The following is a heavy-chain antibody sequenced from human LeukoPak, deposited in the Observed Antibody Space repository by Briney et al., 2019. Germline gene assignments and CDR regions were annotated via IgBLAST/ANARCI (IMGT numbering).Heavy chain of an antibody. Sequence: AASVKVSCKLSGNTLRELPIQWVRQAGGKGLEWMAGFDPENAEIVYAQKFQGRVTMTEDTSTNTAYMELTSLISDDTALYYCATRGSDFWSGFDYWGQGTQVTVSS. CDR1: GNTLRELP. CDR2: FDPENAEI. CDR3: ATRGSDFWSGFDY. D-gene: IGHD3-3*01. J-gene: IGHJ4*02. V-gene: IGHV1-24*01.